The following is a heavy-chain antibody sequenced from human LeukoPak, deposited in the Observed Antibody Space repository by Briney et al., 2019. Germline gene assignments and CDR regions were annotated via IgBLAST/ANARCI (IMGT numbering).Heavy chain of an antibody. CDR1: GFTFSSYA. CDR3: AKDRKDIVVVPAAIAPAHYYYMDV. J-gene: IGHJ6*03. CDR2: ISGSGGST. V-gene: IGHV3-23*01. Sequence: GGSLRLSCAASGFTFSSYAMSWVRQAPGKGLEWVSAISGSGGSTYYADSVKGRFTISRDNSKNTLYLQMNSLRAEDTAVYYCAKDRKDIVVVPAAIAPAHYYYMDVWGKGTTVTVSS. D-gene: IGHD2-2*02.